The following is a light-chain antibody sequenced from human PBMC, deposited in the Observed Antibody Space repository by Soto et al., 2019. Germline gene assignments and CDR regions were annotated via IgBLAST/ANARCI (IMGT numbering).Light chain of an antibody. Sequence: ISIAQVSAPLSASSREGPTLSCRASQSVSSKLAWYQQKHGQXPRXXIYGASTRATGIPARFSGSGYGTEVTITISSLRSEDVKVYDCQQYKKWPRTFGHGTK. J-gene: IGKJ1*01. CDR2: GAS. V-gene: IGKV3-15*01. CDR1: QSVSSK. CDR3: QQYKKWPRT.